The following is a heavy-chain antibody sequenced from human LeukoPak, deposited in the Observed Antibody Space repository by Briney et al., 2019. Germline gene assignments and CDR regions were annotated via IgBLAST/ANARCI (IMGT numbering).Heavy chain of an antibody. Sequence: GGSLRLSCAASGFTFSSYSMNRVRQAPGKGLEWVSSISSSSSYIYYADSVKGRFTISRDNAKNSLYLQMNSLRAEDTAVYYCAREGGYCSSTSCSWSHWGQGTLVTVSS. CDR2: ISSSSSYI. CDR1: GFTFSSYS. J-gene: IGHJ4*02. CDR3: AREGGYCSSTSCSWSH. D-gene: IGHD2-2*01. V-gene: IGHV3-21*01.